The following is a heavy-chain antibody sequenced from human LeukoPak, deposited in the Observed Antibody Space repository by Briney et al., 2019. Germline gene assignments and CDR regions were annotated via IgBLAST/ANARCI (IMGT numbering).Heavy chain of an antibody. CDR3: ARGKGGSKYYDFWSGYYTGLWNWFDP. CDR2: MNPNSGNT. D-gene: IGHD3-3*01. J-gene: IGHJ5*02. Sequence: ASVKVSCKASGYTFTSYDINWVRQATGQGLEWMGWMNPNSGNTGYAQKFQGRVTMTRNTSISTAYMELSSLRSEDTAVYYCARGKGGSKYYDFWSGYYTGLWNWFDPWGQGTLVTVSS. CDR1: GYTFTSYD. V-gene: IGHV1-8*01.